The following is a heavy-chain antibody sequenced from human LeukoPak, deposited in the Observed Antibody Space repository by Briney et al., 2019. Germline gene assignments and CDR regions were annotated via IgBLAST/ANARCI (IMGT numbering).Heavy chain of an antibody. CDR1: GFTFANYA. CDR2: ISPGSVNT. J-gene: IGHJ4*02. V-gene: IGHV3-23*01. CDR3: ATYATSSRAFDY. Sequence: GGSLRLSCAASGFTFANYAMTWVRQAPGKGLEWASAISPGSVNTYYADSVRGRFTISRDNSKNTLYVQINTLRADDTAVYYCATYATSSRAFDYWGQGTLVTVSS. D-gene: IGHD2-2*01.